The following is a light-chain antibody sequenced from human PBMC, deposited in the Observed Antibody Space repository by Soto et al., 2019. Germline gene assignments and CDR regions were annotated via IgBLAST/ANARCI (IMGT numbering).Light chain of an antibody. Sequence: AIRMTQSPSSFSASTGDRVTITCRASQGISSYLAWYQQKPGKAPKLLIYAAATLQRGAPSRFSASGSGTDFTLTISRLQSEDFATYHLQQYLSYPYTFGQGTKLEI. J-gene: IGKJ2*01. CDR3: QQYLSYPYT. CDR1: QGISSY. CDR2: AAA. V-gene: IGKV1-8*01.